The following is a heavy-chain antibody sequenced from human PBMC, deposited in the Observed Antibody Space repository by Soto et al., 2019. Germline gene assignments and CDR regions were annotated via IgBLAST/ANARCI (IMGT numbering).Heavy chain of an antibody. CDR3: ARGGTGIVVVTGSFDI. Sequence: SVKVSCKASGGTFSSYTIRWVRQAPGQGLEWMGRIIPILGIANYAQKFQGRVTITADKSTSTAYMELSSLRSEDTAVYYCARGGTGIVVVTGSFDIWGQGTMVTVSS. J-gene: IGHJ3*02. CDR2: IIPILGIA. CDR1: GGTFSSYT. V-gene: IGHV1-69*02. D-gene: IGHD3-22*01.